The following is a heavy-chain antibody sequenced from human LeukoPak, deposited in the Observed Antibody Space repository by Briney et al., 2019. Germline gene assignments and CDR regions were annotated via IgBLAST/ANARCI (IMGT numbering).Heavy chain of an antibody. CDR3: ARQSRSGSSY. D-gene: IGHD1-26*01. CDR2: INQSGSA. Sequence: PSETLSLTCAVYGGSFGRDYCSWIRRPPGEGLEWIGEINQSGSARYNPSLKSRVTISVDTSKKQFSLNMTSVTAADTAVYYCARQSRSGSSYWGQGSLITVTS. V-gene: IGHV4-34*01. CDR1: GGSFGRDY. J-gene: IGHJ4*02.